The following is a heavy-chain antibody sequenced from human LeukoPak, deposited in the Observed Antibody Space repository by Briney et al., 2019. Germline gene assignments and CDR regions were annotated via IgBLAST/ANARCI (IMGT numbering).Heavy chain of an antibody. J-gene: IGHJ6*03. CDR1: GFTVSSNY. CDR2: IYSGGST. CDR3: ARYSSSPSYYYYMDV. V-gene: IGHV3-66*02. D-gene: IGHD6-6*01. Sequence: GGSLRLSCAASGFTVSSNYMSWVRQAPGKGLEWVSVIYSGGSTYYADSVKGRFTISRDNSKNTLYLQMNSLRAEDTAVYYCARYSSSPSYYYYMDVWGKGTTVTVSS.